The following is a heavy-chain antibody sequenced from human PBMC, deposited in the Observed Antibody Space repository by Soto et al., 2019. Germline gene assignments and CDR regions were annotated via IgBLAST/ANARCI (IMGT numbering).Heavy chain of an antibody. CDR1: GGSISSGGYS. J-gene: IGHJ6*02. Sequence: SETLSLTCAVSGGSISSGGYSWILIRQPPGKGLEWIGYIYHSGSTYYNPSLKSRVTISVDRSKNQFSLKLSSVTAADTAVYYCASLRSDYYGSGSYVWGQGTTVTVAS. CDR3: ASLRSDYYGSGSYV. D-gene: IGHD3-10*01. CDR2: IYHSGST. V-gene: IGHV4-30-2*01.